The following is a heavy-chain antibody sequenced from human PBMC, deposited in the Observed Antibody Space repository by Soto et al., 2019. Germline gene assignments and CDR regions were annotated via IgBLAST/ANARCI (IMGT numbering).Heavy chain of an antibody. CDR1: GFTSSSFV. CDR2: ISSDGNNQ. Sequence: QVQLVESGGGVVQPGTSLRLSCAASGFTSSSFVIHWVRQAPGKGLEWLAVISSDGNNQYYADSVKGRFTISRDNSKKALYLQVNSLRAEDRAVYFCAKERGVLDAFDIWGQGTMVTVS. CDR3: AKERGVLDAFDI. D-gene: IGHD3-10*01. J-gene: IGHJ3*02. V-gene: IGHV3-30*18.